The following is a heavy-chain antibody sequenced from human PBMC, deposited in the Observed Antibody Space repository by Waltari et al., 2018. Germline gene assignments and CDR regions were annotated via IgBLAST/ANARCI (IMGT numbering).Heavy chain of an antibody. V-gene: IGHV4-59*01. Sequence: QVQLQESGPGLVKPSETLSLTCTVSGGSINSFYRSWIRQAPGKGLEWIVYVYFSGSTYYNPALKSRVTMSVDTSKNQFSLKLSSVTAADTAVYYCARGVGVIVMPYFDSWGQGTLVTVS. CDR1: GGSINSFY. D-gene: IGHD3-3*01. CDR3: ARGVGVIVMPYFDS. J-gene: IGHJ4*02. CDR2: VYFSGST.